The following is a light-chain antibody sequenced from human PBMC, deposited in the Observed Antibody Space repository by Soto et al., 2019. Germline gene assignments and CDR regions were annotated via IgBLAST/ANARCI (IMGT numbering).Light chain of an antibody. CDR2: DAS. V-gene: IGKV3-15*01. CDR3: QQYNSWPS. Sequence: EVLMTQSPATVSVSPGEGATLSCRASQSVGSNLAWYQQRPGQAPRLLIYDASTRATGIPATFSGSGSGTEFTLTISSLQSEDFAVYYCQQYNSWPSFGGGTKVDIK. CDR1: QSVGSN. J-gene: IGKJ4*01.